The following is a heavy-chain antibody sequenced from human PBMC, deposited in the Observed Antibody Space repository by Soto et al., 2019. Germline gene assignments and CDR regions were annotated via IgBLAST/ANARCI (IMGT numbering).Heavy chain of an antibody. Sequence: GASVKVSCKASGGTFSSYAISWVRQAPGQGLEWMGGIIPIFGTANYAQKFQGRVTITADESTSTAYMELSSLTSEDTAVYYCARGRDYAFWNGLNWCDPWGQGTLVTVSS. CDR2: IIPIFGTA. CDR3: ARGRDYAFWNGLNWCDP. D-gene: IGHD3-3*01. V-gene: IGHV1-69*13. J-gene: IGHJ5*02. CDR1: GGTFSSYA.